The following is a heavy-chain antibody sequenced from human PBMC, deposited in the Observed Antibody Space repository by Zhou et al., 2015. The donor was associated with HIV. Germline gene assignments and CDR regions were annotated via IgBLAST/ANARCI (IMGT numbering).Heavy chain of an antibody. CDR3: ALPSGYRTVSTIDP. D-gene: IGHD5-18*01. CDR1: GGTFSGSD. Sequence: LVQSGTEVREPGSSVKVSCKASGGTFSGSDLSWVRQAPGQGLEWMGGIIPMFGAPNYAPKFQGRVTLTADESTSTAYMELSSLTSEDTAVYYCALPSGYRTVSTIDPWGQGTLVIVSS. J-gene: IGHJ5*02. V-gene: IGHV1-69*01. CDR2: IIPMFGAP.